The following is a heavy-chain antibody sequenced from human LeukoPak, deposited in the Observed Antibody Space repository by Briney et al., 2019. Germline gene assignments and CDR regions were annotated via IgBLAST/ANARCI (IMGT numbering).Heavy chain of an antibody. D-gene: IGHD2-2*01. CDR2: IYHSGSA. CDR1: GGSISSGGYY. Sequence: SQTLSLTCTVSGGSISSGGYYWSWIRQPPGKGLEWIGYIYHSGSAYYNPSLKSRVTISVDRSKNQFSLKLSSVTAADTAVYYCARGVSGPAATFYYFDYWGQGTLVTVSS. V-gene: IGHV4-30-2*01. CDR3: ARGVSGPAATFYYFDY. J-gene: IGHJ4*02.